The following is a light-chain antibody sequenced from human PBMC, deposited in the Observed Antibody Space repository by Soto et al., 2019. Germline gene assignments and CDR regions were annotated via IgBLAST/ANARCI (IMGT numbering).Light chain of an antibody. V-gene: IGKV3-15*01. CDR1: QSVSSN. CDR2: GAS. CDR3: QQYNNWPPSWT. J-gene: IGKJ1*01. Sequence: VMMTQSPATLCVSKGGRATLACRSSQSVSSNLAWYQQKPGQAPRLLIYGASTRATGIPARFSGSGSGTEFTLTISSLQSEDFAVYYCQQYNNWPPSWTFGQGSMV.